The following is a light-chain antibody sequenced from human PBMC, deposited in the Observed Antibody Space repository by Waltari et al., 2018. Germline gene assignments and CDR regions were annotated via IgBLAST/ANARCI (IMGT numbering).Light chain of an antibody. CDR3: GQGAHLPT. J-gene: IGKJ1*01. CDR2: RVS. Sequence: DVVMTQSPLSLPITPGQPASISCRYSQSLVHSNGNTYLSWYQQKPGQPPRLLIYRVSNRYSGVPDRFSGSWAGTDFTLRISRVEAEDVGLYYCGQGAHLPTFGQGTKVEIK. CDR1: QSLVHSNGNTY. V-gene: IGKV2-30*02.